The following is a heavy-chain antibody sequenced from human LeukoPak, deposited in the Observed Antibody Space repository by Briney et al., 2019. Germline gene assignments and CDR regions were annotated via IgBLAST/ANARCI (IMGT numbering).Heavy chain of an antibody. CDR3: ASLTYSSGWLPFDF. CDR1: GGSISSSAYY. V-gene: IGHV4-39*01. Sequence: PSETLSLTCTVSGGSISSSAYYWGWIRQPPGKGLEWFGSISYSGSTYYNPSLKSRVTISVDTSKNQFSLNLTSVTAADTAVYYCASLTYSSGWLPFDFWGRGTLVTVSS. J-gene: IGHJ4*02. D-gene: IGHD6-19*01. CDR2: ISYSGST.